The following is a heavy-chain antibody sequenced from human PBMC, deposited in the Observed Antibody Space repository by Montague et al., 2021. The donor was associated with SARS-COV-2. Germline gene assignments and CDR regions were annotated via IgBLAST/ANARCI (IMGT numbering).Heavy chain of an antibody. V-gene: IGHV6-1*01. Sequence: CAISGDSVSSNSAAWNWIRQSPSRGLEWLGRTYYRPKWYNDYAVSVKSRITINPDTSKNQFPLQLNSVTPEDTAVYYCARDDPYCTNGVCYTGNWFDPWGQGTLVTVSS. CDR2: TYYRPKWYN. CDR1: GDSVSSNSAA. D-gene: IGHD2-8*01. J-gene: IGHJ5*02. CDR3: ARDDPYCTNGVCYTGNWFDP.